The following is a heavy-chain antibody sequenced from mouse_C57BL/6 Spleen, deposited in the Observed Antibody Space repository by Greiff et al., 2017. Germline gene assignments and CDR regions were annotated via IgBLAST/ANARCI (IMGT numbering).Heavy chain of an antibody. CDR2: IYPGDGDP. V-gene: IGHV1-82*01. CDR3: ARMTARATFSY. CDR1: GYAFSSSW. J-gene: IGHJ3*01. D-gene: IGHD3-2*01. Sequence: LVESGPELVKPGASVKISCKASGYAFSSSWMTWVKQRPGKGLEWIGRIYPGDGDPNYNGKFKGKATLTADKSSSTAYMQLSSLTSEDSAVYFCARMTARATFSYWGQGTLVSVSA.